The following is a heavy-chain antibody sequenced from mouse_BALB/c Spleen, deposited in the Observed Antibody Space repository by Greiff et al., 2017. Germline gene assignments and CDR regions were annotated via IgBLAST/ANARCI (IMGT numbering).Heavy chain of an antibody. CDR3: ARCEAYYAMDY. CDR2: INPYNDGT. CDR1: GYTFTSYV. V-gene: IGHV1-14*01. J-gene: IGHJ4*01. Sequence: EVQLQQSGPELVKPGASVKMSCKASGYTFTSYVMHWVKQKPGQGLEWIGYINPYNDGTKYNEKFKGKATLTSDKSSSTAYMELSSLTAEDSAVYYCARCEAYYAMDYWGQGTSVTVSS.